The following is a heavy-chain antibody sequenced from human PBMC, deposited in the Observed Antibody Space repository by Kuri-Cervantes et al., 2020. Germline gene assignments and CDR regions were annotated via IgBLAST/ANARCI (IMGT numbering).Heavy chain of an antibody. CDR3: ARVLRGYSYGKCYFDY. D-gene: IGHD5-18*01. CDR1: GGSISSGSYY. J-gene: IGHJ4*02. Sequence: SETLSLTCTVSGGSISSGSYYWSWIRQPPGKGLEWIGEINHSGSTNYNPSLKSRVTISVDTSKNQFSLKLSSVTAADTAVYYCARVLRGYSYGKCYFDYWGQGTLVTVSS. CDR2: INHSGST. V-gene: IGHV4-39*07.